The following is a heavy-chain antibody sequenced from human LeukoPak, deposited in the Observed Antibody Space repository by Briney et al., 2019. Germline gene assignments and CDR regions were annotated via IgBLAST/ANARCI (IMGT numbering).Heavy chain of an antibody. V-gene: IGHV3-23*01. D-gene: IGHD3-3*01. CDR2: ISGSGGST. Sequence: GGSLRLSCAASGFTFSSYAMSWVRQAPGKGLEWVSGISGSGGSTYYADSVKGRFTIPRDNSKNTLYLQMNSLRAEDTAVYYCAKGSRITIFGGSDYWGQGTLVTVSS. CDR1: GFTFSSYA. CDR3: AKGSRITIFGGSDY. J-gene: IGHJ4*02.